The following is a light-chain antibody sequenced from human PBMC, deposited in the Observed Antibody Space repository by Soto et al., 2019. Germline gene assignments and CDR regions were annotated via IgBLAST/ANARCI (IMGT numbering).Light chain of an antibody. J-gene: IGLJ1*01. V-gene: IGLV2-14*01. Sequence: QSALTQPASVSGSPGQSITISCTGTSSDIGGFNYVSWYQQHPGKAPKLMIYEVSNRPPGVSNRFSGSKSANTASLTISGLQADDEADYYCSSYTTGSVDVFGTGTKVTVL. CDR2: EVS. CDR1: SSDIGGFNY. CDR3: SSYTTGSVDV.